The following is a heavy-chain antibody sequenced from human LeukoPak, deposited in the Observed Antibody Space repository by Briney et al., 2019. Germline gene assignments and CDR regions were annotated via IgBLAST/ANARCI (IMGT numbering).Heavy chain of an antibody. J-gene: IGHJ5*02. D-gene: IGHD2/OR15-2a*01. Sequence: SGTLSLTCTISDGYIGTYYWSWIRQPPGKGLEWIGYFCYSGTTKYNPSLKSRAAILLDTSTNQLSLHLTSVTDADTAVYYCARDGVRGHYLNWFDPWGQGILVTVSS. CDR1: DGYIGTYY. V-gene: IGHV4-59*01. CDR2: FCYSGTT. CDR3: ARDGVRGHYLNWFDP.